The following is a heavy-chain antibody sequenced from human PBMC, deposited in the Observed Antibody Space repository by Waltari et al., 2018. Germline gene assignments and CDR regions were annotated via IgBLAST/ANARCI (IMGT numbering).Heavy chain of an antibody. J-gene: IGHJ4*02. CDR3: ATSSGF. V-gene: IGHV7-4-1*01. CDR1: GYSFNQYA. Sequence: QVHLVQSGSDLKKPGDSVKISCKTSGYSFNQYAMNWVRQAPGQGLEWMGWISTKTGKPRYGQDFTGRFVFSLDTSITTAYLQIDRLQTEDTAVYYCATSSGFWGQGTLVAVSS. D-gene: IGHD3-10*01. CDR2: ISTKTGKP.